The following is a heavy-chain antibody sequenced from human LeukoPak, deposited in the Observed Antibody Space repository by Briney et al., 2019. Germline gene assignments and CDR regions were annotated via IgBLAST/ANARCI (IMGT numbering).Heavy chain of an antibody. V-gene: IGHV4-59*12. Sequence: SETLSLTCTVSGGSISSYFWSWIRQPPGKGLEWIGYIYHSGSTYYNPSLKSRVTISVDRSKNQFSLKLSSVTAADTAVYYCASSIVVVPAAIQDYYYMDVWGKGTTVTVSS. CDR1: GGSISSYF. CDR3: ASSIVVVPAAIQDYYYMDV. D-gene: IGHD2-2*01. CDR2: IYHSGST. J-gene: IGHJ6*03.